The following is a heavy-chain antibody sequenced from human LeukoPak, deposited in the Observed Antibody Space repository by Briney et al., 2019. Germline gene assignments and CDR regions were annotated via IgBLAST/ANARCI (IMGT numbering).Heavy chain of an antibody. CDR3: AISTGYSSGWPYYYYGMDV. V-gene: IGHV4-59*01. D-gene: IGHD6-19*01. Sequence: SETLSLTCTVSGGSISSYYWSWIRQPPGKGLEWIGYIYYSGSTNYNPSLKSRVTISVDTSKNQFSLKVSSVTAADTAVYYCAISTGYSSGWPYYYYGMDVWGQGTTVTVS. CDR1: GGSISSYY. CDR2: IYYSGST. J-gene: IGHJ6*02.